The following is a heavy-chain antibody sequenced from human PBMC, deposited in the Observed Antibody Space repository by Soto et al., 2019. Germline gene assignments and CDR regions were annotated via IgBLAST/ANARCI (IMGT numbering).Heavy chain of an antibody. J-gene: IGHJ2*01. CDR1: GYTFTSYY. V-gene: IGHV1-46*01. CDR2: INPSGGST. CDR3: DRDVTTVTTRGWHFDL. Sequence: GASVKVSCKASGYTFTSYYMHWVRQAPGQGLEWMGIINPSGGSTSYAQKFQGRVTMTRDTPTSTVYMELSSLRSEDTAVYYCDRDVTTVTTRGWHFDLWGRGTLVTVSS. D-gene: IGHD4-17*01.